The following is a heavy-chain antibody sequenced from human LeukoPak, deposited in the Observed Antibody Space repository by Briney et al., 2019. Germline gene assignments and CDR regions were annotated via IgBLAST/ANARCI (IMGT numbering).Heavy chain of an antibody. Sequence: GGSLRLSCAASGFTLSSYSMNWVRQAPGKGLEWISYITSSSSTIHYADSVRGRFTISKDNAKNTVYLQMNNLRTEDTAVYYCVSFYETNWGRGTLVTVSS. CDR1: GFTLSSYS. J-gene: IGHJ4*02. D-gene: IGHD2-2*01. CDR2: ITSSSSTI. V-gene: IGHV3-48*04. CDR3: VSFYETN.